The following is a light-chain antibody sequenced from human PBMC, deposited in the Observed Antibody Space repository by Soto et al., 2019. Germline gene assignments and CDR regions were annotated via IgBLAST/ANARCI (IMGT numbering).Light chain of an antibody. CDR3: QQYNNWPLT. CDR2: AAS. Sequence: EIVLTQSPGTLSLSPGERATLSCRASQSASSNYLAWYQQKPGQAPRLLIYAASTRATGIPDRFSGSGSGTDFTLTISRLEPEDFAVYYCQQYNNWPLTFGGGTKVEIK. CDR1: QSASSNY. J-gene: IGKJ4*01. V-gene: IGKV3-20*01.